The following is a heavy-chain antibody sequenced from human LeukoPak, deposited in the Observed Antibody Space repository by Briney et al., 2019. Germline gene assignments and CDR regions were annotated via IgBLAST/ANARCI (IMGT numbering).Heavy chain of an antibody. V-gene: IGHV4-61*02. J-gene: IGHJ4*02. Sequence: PSETLSLTCTVSGGSISSGSYYWSWIRQPAGKGLEWIGRIYTSGSTNYNPSLKSRVTISVDTSKNQFSLKLSSVTAADTAVYYCARGDFDYWGQGTLVTVSS. D-gene: IGHD2-15*01. CDR2: IYTSGST. CDR1: GGSISSGSYY. CDR3: ARGDFDY.